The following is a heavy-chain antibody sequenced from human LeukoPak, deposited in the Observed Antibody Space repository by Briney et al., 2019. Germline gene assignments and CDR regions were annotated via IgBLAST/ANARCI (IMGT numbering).Heavy chain of an antibody. D-gene: IGHD1-1*01. Sequence: SLRLSCAASGFLLDRFGMHWVRQAPGKGLEWVAATSYIGHQKSYADSVRGRFTISRDNYNNTLYLQMNSLRLEDTALYYCVRDGSREQLAYYFDSWGQVTLVSGSS. CDR1: GFLLDRFG. CDR3: VRDGSREQLAYYFDS. J-gene: IGHJ4*02. CDR2: TSYIGHQK. V-gene: IGHV3-30*06.